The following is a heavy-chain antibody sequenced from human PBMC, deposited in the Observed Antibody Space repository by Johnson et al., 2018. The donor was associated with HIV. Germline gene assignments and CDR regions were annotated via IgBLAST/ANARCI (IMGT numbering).Heavy chain of an antibody. CDR2: IYNDGSRT. Sequence: VQLVESGGGLVQPGGSLRLSCAASGFAFRTYWMVWVRQVPGKRPVWVARIYNDGSRTTYADSVRGRFTISRDNAKNTLYLQMNSLRAEDTAVYYCARGGYCRGGSCYPYDAFDIWGQGTMVNVSS. CDR3: ARGGYCRGGSCYPYDAFDI. J-gene: IGHJ3*02. V-gene: IGHV3-74*03. D-gene: IGHD2-15*01. CDR1: GFAFRTYW.